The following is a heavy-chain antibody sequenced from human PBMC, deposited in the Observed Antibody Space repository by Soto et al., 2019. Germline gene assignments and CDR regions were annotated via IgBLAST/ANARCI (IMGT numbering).Heavy chain of an antibody. CDR3: ARGAGYGHLGAFDI. Sequence: SETLSLTCAVYGGSFSGYYWSWIRQPPGKGLEWIGEINHSGSTNYNPSLKSRVTISVDTSKNQFSLKLSSVTAADTAVYYCARGAGYGHLGAFDIWGQGTMVTVS. D-gene: IGHD5-18*01. V-gene: IGHV4-34*01. CDR2: INHSGST. CDR1: GGSFSGYY. J-gene: IGHJ3*02.